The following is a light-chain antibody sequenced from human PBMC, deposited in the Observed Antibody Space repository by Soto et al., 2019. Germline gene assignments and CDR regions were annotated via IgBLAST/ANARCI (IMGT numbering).Light chain of an antibody. CDR2: DVT. Sequence: QSALTQPASVSGSPGQSITISCTGTSTDVCAYNYVSWYQQHPGKAPKLVIFDVTNRPSEVSDRFSGSKSGNTASLTISGLQFEDEADYYCSSYRGTSTPVFGGGTKLTVL. V-gene: IGLV2-14*01. CDR3: SSYRGTSTPV. CDR1: STDVCAYNY. J-gene: IGLJ2*01.